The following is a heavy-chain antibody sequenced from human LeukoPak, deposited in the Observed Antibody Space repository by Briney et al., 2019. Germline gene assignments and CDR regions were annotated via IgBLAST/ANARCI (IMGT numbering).Heavy chain of an antibody. CDR3: ATNRVGGSGYGIDY. V-gene: IGHV1-69-2*01. CDR1: GYTFTDYY. CDR2: VDPEDGET. D-gene: IGHD3-22*01. Sequence: ATVKISCKVSGYTFTDYYVHWVQQAPGKGLEWMGLVDPEDGETIYAEKFQGRVTITADTSTDTAYMELSSLRSEDTAVYYCATNRVGGSGYGIDYWGQGTLVTVSS. J-gene: IGHJ4*02.